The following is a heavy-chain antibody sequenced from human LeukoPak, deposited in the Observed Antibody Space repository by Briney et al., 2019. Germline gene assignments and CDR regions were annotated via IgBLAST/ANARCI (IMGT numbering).Heavy chain of an antibody. J-gene: IGHJ4*02. CDR1: GGSFSGYY. Sequence: KPSETLSLTCAVYGGSFSGYYWSWIRQPPGKGLEWIGEINHSGSTNYNPSLKSRVTISVDTSKNQFSLKLSSVTAADTAVYYCAREVIVVVVAANSEYYFDYWGQGTLVTVFS. D-gene: IGHD2-15*01. CDR3: AREVIVVVVAANSEYYFDY. V-gene: IGHV4-34*01. CDR2: INHSGST.